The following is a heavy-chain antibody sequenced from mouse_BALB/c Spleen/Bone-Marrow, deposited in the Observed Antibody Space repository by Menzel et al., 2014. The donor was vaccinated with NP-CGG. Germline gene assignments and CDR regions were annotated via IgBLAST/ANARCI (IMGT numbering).Heavy chain of an antibody. CDR1: GYTFTSYY. J-gene: IGHJ4*01. D-gene: IGHD4-1*01. Sequence: VQLQESGPELVKPGASVKMSCKASGYTFTSYYIHWVKQRPGRGIEWIGWIYPGDGSTKYNEKFKGKTTLTADKSSSTAYMLLSSLTSEDSAIYFCARKENWAYAMDYWGQGTSVTVSS. V-gene: IGHV1S56*01. CDR3: ARKENWAYAMDY. CDR2: IYPGDGST.